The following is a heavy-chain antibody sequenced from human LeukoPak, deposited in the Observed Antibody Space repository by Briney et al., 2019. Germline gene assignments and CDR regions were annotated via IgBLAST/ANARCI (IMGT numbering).Heavy chain of an antibody. CDR3: AKPAALYDSSGPFDY. Sequence: GRSLRLSCAASGFTFSSYGMHWVRQAPGKGLEWVAVISYDGSNKYYADSVKGRFTISRDNSKNTLYLQMNSLRAEDTAVYYCAKPAALYDSSGPFDYWGQGTLVTVSS. D-gene: IGHD3-22*01. J-gene: IGHJ4*02. CDR1: GFTFSSYG. CDR2: ISYDGSNK. V-gene: IGHV3-30*18.